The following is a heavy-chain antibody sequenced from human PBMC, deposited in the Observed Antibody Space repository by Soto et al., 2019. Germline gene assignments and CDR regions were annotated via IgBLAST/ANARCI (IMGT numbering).Heavy chain of an antibody. Sequence: SDTLFLTSTVSGGSIRSYYWSWIRQPPGKGLEWIGYMYNTGSTIYNPSLKSRVTISVDTSKNQFSLKLNSVTAADTAVYYCARDLWGYCGADCYPLDVWGQGTTVTVS. CDR2: MYNTGST. CDR1: GGSIRSYY. D-gene: IGHD2-21*02. V-gene: IGHV4-59*01. CDR3: ARDLWGYCGADCYPLDV. J-gene: IGHJ6*02.